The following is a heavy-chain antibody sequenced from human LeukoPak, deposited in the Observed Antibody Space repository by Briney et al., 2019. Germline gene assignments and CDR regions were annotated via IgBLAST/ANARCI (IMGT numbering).Heavy chain of an antibody. V-gene: IGHV4-59*12. CDR3: ARVETYYYGLDV. CDR1: GGSISDYL. CDR2: ISYSGST. Sequence: SETLSLTCTLSGGSISDYLWSWIPHPPGKGLEWIGHISYSGSTKYNPSLKTRVTVSIDTSKRQFSLNLPSVTAADTAVYYCARVETYYYGLDVWGQGTTVTVSS. D-gene: IGHD1-1*01. J-gene: IGHJ6*02.